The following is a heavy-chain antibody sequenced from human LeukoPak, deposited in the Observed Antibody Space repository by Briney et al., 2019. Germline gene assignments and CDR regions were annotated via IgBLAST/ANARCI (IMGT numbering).Heavy chain of an antibody. CDR2: INPNSSDT. J-gene: IGHJ4*02. CDR1: GYTFTGHY. CDR3: ARRLTTSQDLDY. V-gene: IGHV1-2*02. Sequence: ASVKVSCKASGYTFTGHYMYLVRQAPGQGLEWMGWINPNSSDTNYAQNFEGRVTMTRNTSISTAYMDLNRLTSDDTAVYYCARRLTTSQDLDYWGQGTLVTVSS. D-gene: IGHD2-2*01.